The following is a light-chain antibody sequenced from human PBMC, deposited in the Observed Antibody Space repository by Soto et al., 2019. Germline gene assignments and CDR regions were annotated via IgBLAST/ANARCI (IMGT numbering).Light chain of an antibody. Sequence: DIQMTQSPSSLSASVGDRVTITCRASQSISSYLSWYQQKPGKAPTLLIYAASSLHSGVPSRFSGSGSGTDFTLTISSLQPEDFATYYCQQSYLTPPWTFGQGTKVEIK. J-gene: IGKJ1*01. CDR3: QQSYLTPPWT. V-gene: IGKV1-39*01. CDR2: AAS. CDR1: QSISSY.